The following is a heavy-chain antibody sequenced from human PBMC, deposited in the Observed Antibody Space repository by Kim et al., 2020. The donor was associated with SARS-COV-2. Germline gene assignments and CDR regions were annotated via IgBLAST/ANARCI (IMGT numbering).Heavy chain of an antibody. CDR3: ARGVEYGFDY. CDR1: GFTFNKYN. J-gene: IGHJ4*02. CDR2: VTSSGNYV. D-gene: IGHD4-17*01. V-gene: IGHV3-21*01. Sequence: GGSLRLSCAASGFTFNKYNMTWVRQSPGQGLEWVFLVTSSGNYVNYADSVKGRFTISRDNAKNSLFLQMSNLTPDDTAVYYCARGVEYGFDYWGRGGQVTVSS.